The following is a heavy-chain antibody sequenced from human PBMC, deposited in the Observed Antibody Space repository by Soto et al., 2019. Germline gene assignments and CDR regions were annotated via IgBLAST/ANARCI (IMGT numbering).Heavy chain of an antibody. J-gene: IGHJ6*02. CDR2: IYYSGST. CDR3: ARLGWILGWYYYYGMDV. V-gene: IGHV4-39*01. Sequence: SETLSLTCTVSGGSISSSSYYWGWIRQPPGKGLEWIGSIYYSGSTYYNPSLKSRVTISVDTSKNQFSLKLSSVTAADTAVYYCARLGWILGWYYYYGMDVWGQGTTVTVSS. D-gene: IGHD5-18*01. CDR1: GGSISSSSYY.